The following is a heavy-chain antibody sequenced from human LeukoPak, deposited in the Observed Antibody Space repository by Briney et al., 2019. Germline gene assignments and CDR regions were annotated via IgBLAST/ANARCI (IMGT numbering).Heavy chain of an antibody. V-gene: IGHV7-4-1*02. CDR3: AREVESSWYGGYYYGMDV. D-gene: IGHD6-13*01. CDR2: INTNTGNP. Sequence: ASVKVSCKASGYTFTSYAVNWVRQAPGQGLEWMGWINTNTGNPTYAQGFTGRFVFSLDTSVSTAYLQISSLKAEDTAVYHCAREVESSWYGGYYYGMDVWGQGTTVTVSS. CDR1: GYTFTSYA. J-gene: IGHJ6*02.